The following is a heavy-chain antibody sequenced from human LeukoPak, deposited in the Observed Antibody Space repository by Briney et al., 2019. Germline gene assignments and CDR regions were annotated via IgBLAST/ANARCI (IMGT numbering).Heavy chain of an antibody. Sequence: SETLSLTCAVYGGSFSGYYWSWIRQPPGKGLEWIGEINHRGSTNYNPSLKSRATISVDTSKNQFSLNLSSVTAADTAVYYCARGGLVRRFDFWGQGILVTVSS. CDR1: GGSFSGYY. J-gene: IGHJ4*02. V-gene: IGHV4-34*01. CDR2: INHRGST. CDR3: ARGGLVRRFDF. D-gene: IGHD3-10*01.